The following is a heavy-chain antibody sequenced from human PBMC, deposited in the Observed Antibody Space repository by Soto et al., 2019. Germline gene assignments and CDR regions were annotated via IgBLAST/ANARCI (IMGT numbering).Heavy chain of an antibody. Sequence: GSLRLSCAASGXTFSSYGMHWVRQAPGKGLEWVAVIWYDGSNKYYADSVKGRFTISRDNSKNTLYLQMNSLRDEDTAVYYCARGDYYFDYWGQGTLVTVSS. CDR1: GXTFSSYG. J-gene: IGHJ4*02. V-gene: IGHV3-33*01. CDR2: IWYDGSNK. CDR3: ARGDYYFDY.